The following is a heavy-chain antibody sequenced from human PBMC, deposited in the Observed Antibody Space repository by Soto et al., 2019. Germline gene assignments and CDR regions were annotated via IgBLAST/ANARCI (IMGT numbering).Heavy chain of an antibody. Sequence: EVQLVESGGGLVQPGGSLRLSCAASGFTFSSNWMNWVSQAPGKGLGWVSRIDSDGSSTSDADSVKGRFTISRDNVKNMMYLQMNSLSADDTAVYDCARLQSYDFWSGLEFYYYGMDVWGQVTTVTVSS. J-gene: IGHJ6*02. CDR1: GFTFSSNW. CDR2: IDSDGSST. D-gene: IGHD3-3*01. V-gene: IGHV3-74*01. CDR3: ARLQSYDFWSGLEFYYYGMDV.